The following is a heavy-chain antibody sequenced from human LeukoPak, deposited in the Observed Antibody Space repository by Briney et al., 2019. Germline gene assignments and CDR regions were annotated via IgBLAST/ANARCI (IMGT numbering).Heavy chain of an antibody. CDR2: INTVSSYI. CDR1: GFAFSDYS. J-gene: IGHJ4*02. V-gene: IGHV3-21*01. CDR3: VRLRRNRDRSGYFYYYDN. Sequence: PGGSLRLSCAASGFAFSDYSFNWVRQAPGKGLEWVASINTVSSYIYYADSVRGRFTISRDNAKNSVLLQMNSLRAEDMAMYYCVRLRRNRDRSGYFYYYDNWGQGTLVTVSS. D-gene: IGHD3-22*01.